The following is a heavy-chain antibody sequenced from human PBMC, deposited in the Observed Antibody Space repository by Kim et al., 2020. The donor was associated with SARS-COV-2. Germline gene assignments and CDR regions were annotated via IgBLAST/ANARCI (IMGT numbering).Heavy chain of an antibody. D-gene: IGHD1-26*01. J-gene: IGHJ3*02. V-gene: IGHV4-39*01. CDR3: ARPTSAPPGNAFDI. Sequence: SETLSLTCTVSGGSISSSSYYWGWIRQPPGKGLEWIGSIYYSGSTYYNPSLKSRVTISVDTSKNQFSLKLSSVTAADTAVYYCARPTSAPPGNAFDIWGQGTMVTVSS. CDR2: IYYSGST. CDR1: GGSISSSSYY.